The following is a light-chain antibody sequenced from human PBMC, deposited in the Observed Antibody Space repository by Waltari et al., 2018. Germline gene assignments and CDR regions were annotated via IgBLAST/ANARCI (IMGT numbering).Light chain of an antibody. J-gene: IGKJ4*01. CDR2: DAS. V-gene: IGKV3-11*01. Sequence: IVLTQSPAILSFSPGERTTLSCRASQSVGTYLAWYQQRPGQSPRLLIYDASYRATGIPARFSGSGSETDFTLTISSLQPEDFAVYYCQQRRNWPLTFGGGTRVQI. CDR3: QQRRNWPLT. CDR1: QSVGTY.